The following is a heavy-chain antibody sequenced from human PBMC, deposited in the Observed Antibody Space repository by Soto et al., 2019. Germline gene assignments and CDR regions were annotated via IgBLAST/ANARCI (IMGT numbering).Heavy chain of an antibody. CDR1: GGTFSSYA. CDR2: IIPIFGTA. Sequence: QVQLVQSGAEVKKPGSSVKASCKASGGTFSSYAISWVRQAPGQGLEWMGGIIPIFGTANYAQKFQGRVTITADESTSTAYMELSSLRSEDTAVYYCANGAPPYQLLVSSSSGGMDVWGQGTTVTVSS. V-gene: IGHV1-69*12. D-gene: IGHD2-2*01. J-gene: IGHJ6*02. CDR3: ANGAPPYQLLVSSSSGGMDV.